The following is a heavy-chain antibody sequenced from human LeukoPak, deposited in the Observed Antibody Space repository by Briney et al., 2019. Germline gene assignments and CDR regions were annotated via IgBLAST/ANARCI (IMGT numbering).Heavy chain of an antibody. V-gene: IGHV3-30*04. D-gene: IGHD5-18*01. CDR3: ARVGRGYSFKVYYFDY. J-gene: IGHJ4*02. CDR2: MSYDGSNK. Sequence: GGSLRLSCAASGFTLSSYAMHWVRQAPGKGLEWVSVMSYDGSNKYYADSVKGRFTISRDSSKNTLFLQMNSLRAEDTAVYFCARVGRGYSFKVYYFDYWGQGTLVTVSS. CDR1: GFTLSSYA.